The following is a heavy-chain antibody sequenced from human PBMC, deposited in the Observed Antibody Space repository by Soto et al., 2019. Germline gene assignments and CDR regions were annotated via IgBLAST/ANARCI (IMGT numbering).Heavy chain of an antibody. CDR1: GYTFTSYA. Sequence: QVQLVQSGAEVKKPGASVKVSCKASGYTFTSYAMHWVRQAPRQRLEWMGWINAGNGNTKYSQKFQGRVTITRDTSASTASMELSSLRSEDTAVYYWARDPGYSYGYNWGQGTLVTVSS. V-gene: IGHV1-3*01. CDR2: INAGNGNT. J-gene: IGHJ4*02. D-gene: IGHD5-18*01. CDR3: ARDPGYSYGYN.